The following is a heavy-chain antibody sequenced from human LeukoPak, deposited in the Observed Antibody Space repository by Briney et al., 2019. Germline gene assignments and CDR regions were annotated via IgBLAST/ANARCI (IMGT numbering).Heavy chain of an antibody. V-gene: IGHV2-70*04. CDR1: GFSLSTSGMR. Sequence: SGPTLLHPTQTLTLTCTFSGFSLSTSGMRVSWIRQPPGKALEWLARIDWDDDKFYSTSLKTRLTISKDTSKNQVVLTMTNMDPVDTATYYCARMRLYYFDYWGQGTLVTVSS. D-gene: IGHD3-16*01. J-gene: IGHJ4*02. CDR3: ARMRLYYFDY. CDR2: IDWDDDK.